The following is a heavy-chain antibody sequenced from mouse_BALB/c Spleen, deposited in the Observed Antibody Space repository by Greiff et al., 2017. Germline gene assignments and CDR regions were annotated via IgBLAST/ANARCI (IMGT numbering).Heavy chain of an antibody. V-gene: IGHV1-87*01. CDR3: AREGNRAMDY. J-gene: IGHJ4*01. CDR1: GYTFTSYW. Sequence: QVQLQQSGAELARPGASVKLSCKASGYTFTSYWMQWVKQRPGQGLEWIGAIYPGDGDTRYTQKFKGKATLTADKSSSTAYMQLSSLASEDSAVYYCAREGNRAMDYWGQGTSVTVSS. CDR2: IYPGDGDT. D-gene: IGHD2-1*01.